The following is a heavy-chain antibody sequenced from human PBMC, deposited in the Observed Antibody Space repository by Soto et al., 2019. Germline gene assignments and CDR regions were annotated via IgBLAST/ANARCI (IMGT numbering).Heavy chain of an antibody. CDR2: ISSSSSTI. CDR3: ARADSGYAHGYYYYGMDG. V-gene: IGHV3-48*01. D-gene: IGHD5-12*01. Sequence: EVQLVESGGGLVQPGGSLRLSCAASGFTFSSYSMNWVRQAPGKGLEWVSYISSSSSTIYYAESVKGRFTISRDNAKNSLYLQMNSLRAEDTAVYYCARADSGYAHGYYYYGMDGWGQGTRVTVSS. J-gene: IGHJ6*02. CDR1: GFTFSSYS.